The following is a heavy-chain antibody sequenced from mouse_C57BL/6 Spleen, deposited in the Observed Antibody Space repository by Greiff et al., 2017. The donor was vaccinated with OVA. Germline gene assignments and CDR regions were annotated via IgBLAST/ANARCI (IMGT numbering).Heavy chain of an antibody. CDR1: GYTFTSYW. D-gene: IGHD5-1*01. J-gene: IGHJ2*01. CDR2: IDPSDSYT. V-gene: IGHV1-69*01. CDR3: ARGSYLYYFDY. Sequence: QVQLQQPGAELVMPGASVKLSCKASGYTFTSYWMHWVKQRPGQGLEWIGEIDPSDSYTNYNQKFKGKSTLTVDKSSSTAYMQLSSLTSEDSAVDYCARGSYLYYFDYWGQGTTLTVSS.